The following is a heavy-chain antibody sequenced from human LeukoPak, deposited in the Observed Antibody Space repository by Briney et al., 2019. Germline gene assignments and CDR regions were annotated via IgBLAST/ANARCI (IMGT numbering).Heavy chain of an antibody. CDR1: GFTFSSYS. D-gene: IGHD4-17*01. V-gene: IGHV3-7*01. Sequence: QSGGSLRLSCAASGFTFSSYSMNWVRQAPGKGLQWLANIKQDGTVQHYVDSVKGRFTISRDNAKNSLFLKINTLRAEDTALYYCARDYAGAGAMDVWGQGTTVTVS. CDR2: IKQDGTVQ. CDR3: ARDYAGAGAMDV. J-gene: IGHJ6*02.